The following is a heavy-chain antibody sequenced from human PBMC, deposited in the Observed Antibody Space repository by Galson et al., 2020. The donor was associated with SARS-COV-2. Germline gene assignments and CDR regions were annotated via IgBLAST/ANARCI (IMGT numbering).Heavy chain of an antibody. CDR2: VYYTGKT. J-gene: IGHJ6*02. CDR3: AREKVPSECRAEKCYMDYYGMDV. D-gene: IGHD3-10*01. V-gene: IGHV4-59*12. Sequence: SQTLSLTCTVSSGSINSYYWTWTRQPPGKGLEWLGNVYYTGKTNYNPTLKSRVTIPVDRSKNQFSLKVNSVTAADTAIYYCAREKVPSECRAEKCYMDYYGMDVWGQGTTVTVAS. CDR1: SGSINSYY.